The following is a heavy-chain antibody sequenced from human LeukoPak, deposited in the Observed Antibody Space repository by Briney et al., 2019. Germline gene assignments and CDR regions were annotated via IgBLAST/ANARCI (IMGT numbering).Heavy chain of an antibody. CDR2: IYYSGST. V-gene: IGHV4-30-4*08. D-gene: IGHD2-21*02. CDR1: GGSISSGGYY. Sequence: SETLSLTCTVSGGSISSGGYYWSWIRQHPGTGLEWIGYIYYSGSTYYNPSLKSRVTISVDTSKNQFSLKLRSVTAADTAVYYCASIVVVTAAIDYWGQGTLVTVSS. CDR3: ASIVVVTAAIDY. J-gene: IGHJ4*02.